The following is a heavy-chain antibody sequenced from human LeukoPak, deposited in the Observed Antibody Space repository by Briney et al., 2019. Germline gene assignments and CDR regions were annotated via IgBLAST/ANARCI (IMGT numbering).Heavy chain of an antibody. V-gene: IGHV3-66*01. CDR2: IYSGGNT. CDR1: GFTVSNNY. D-gene: IGHD6-13*01. J-gene: IGHJ4*02. Sequence: GGSLRLSCAVFGFTVSNNYMHWVRQAPGKGLEWVSVIYSGGNTFYADSVKGRFTIPRDNSKNTLYLQMNSLRGEDTAVYYCARSGAEGTFDYWGQGTLVTVSS. CDR3: ARSGAEGTFDY.